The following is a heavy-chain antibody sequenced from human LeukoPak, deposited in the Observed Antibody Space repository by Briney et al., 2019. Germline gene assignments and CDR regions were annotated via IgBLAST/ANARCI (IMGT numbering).Heavy chain of an antibody. D-gene: IGHD3-22*01. CDR2: INYSGNT. Sequence: PSETLSLTCAVSGASISSSYWSWIRQPPGKGLEWIGYINYSGNTKYNPSLESRVTISVDASNNQFSLRLSSVTAADTAFYYCAGGYYDSRGYSNTFDIWGQGTLVTVSS. V-gene: IGHV4-59*01. CDR1: GASISSSY. CDR3: AGGYYDSRGYSNTFDI. J-gene: IGHJ3*02.